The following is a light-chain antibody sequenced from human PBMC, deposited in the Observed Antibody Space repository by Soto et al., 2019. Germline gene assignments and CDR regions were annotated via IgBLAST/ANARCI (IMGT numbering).Light chain of an antibody. CDR1: QSVDRSY. V-gene: IGKV3-20*01. CDR2: GAS. J-gene: IGKJ2*01. CDR3: QQYGSSPPMFT. Sequence: EGVLTQSPGTLSLSPGERATLSCRASQSVDRSYLAWYQQRPGQAPRLLIYGASSRATGIPDRFSGSGSGTDFTLTISRLEPEAFAVYFCQQYGSSPPMFTFGQGTKLEIK.